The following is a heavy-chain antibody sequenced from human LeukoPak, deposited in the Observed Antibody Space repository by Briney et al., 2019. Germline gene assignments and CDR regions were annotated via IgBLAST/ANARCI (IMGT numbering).Heavy chain of an antibody. V-gene: IGHV1-46*01. J-gene: IGHJ5*02. D-gene: IGHD2-2*01. CDR3: ASSYCSSTSCYVPYNWFDP. Sequence: ASVKVSCKASGYTFTSYYMHWVRQAPGQGLEWMGIINPSGGSTSYAQKFQGRVTMTRDTSTSTVYMELSSLRSEDTAVYYCASSYCSSTSCYVPYNWFDPWGQGTLVTVSS. CDR2: INPSGGST. CDR1: GYTFTSYY.